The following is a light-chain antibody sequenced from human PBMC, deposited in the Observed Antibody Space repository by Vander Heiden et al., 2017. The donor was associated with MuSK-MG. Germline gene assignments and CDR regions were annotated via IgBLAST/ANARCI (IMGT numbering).Light chain of an antibody. Sequence: QSVLTQPPSVSAAPGQKVTISCSGSRSNIGYNYVSWYQQLPGTAPKLLIYDNNKRPSGIPDRFSGSKSGTSATLGITGLQTGDEADYYCGTWDSSLSAYVFGSGTKVTVL. CDR2: DNN. CDR3: GTWDSSLSAYV. V-gene: IGLV1-51*01. CDR1: RSNIGYNY. J-gene: IGLJ1*01.